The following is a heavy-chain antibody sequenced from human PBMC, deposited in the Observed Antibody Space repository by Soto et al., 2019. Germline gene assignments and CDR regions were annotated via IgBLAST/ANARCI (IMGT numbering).Heavy chain of an antibody. Sequence: HPGGSLRLSCAASGFTFSSYAMSWVRQAPGKGLEWVSAISGSGGSTYYADSVKGRFTISRDSSKNTLYLQMNSLRAEDTAVYYCAKGYYDFWSGPDYWGQGTLVTVSS. CDR2: ISGSGGST. V-gene: IGHV3-23*01. CDR1: GFTFSSYA. J-gene: IGHJ4*02. D-gene: IGHD3-3*01. CDR3: AKGYYDFWSGPDY.